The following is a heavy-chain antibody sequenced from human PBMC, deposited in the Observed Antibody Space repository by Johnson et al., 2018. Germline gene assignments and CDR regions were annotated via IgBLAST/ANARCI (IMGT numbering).Heavy chain of an antibody. D-gene: IGHD4-23*01. CDR3: AKDRALRWSAIQH. J-gene: IGHJ1*01. CDR1: GLTLSSSG. Sequence: QVQLVQSGGGVVQPGRSLRLSCAASGLTLSSSGMFWVRQAPGKGRKWMTFISYDGNNEYKTDYVKGRFTISRDNSKNMLYLQIHSLRPEDTAFYYCAKDRALRWSAIQHWGQGTLVTVSS. CDR2: ISYDGNNE. V-gene: IGHV3-30*18.